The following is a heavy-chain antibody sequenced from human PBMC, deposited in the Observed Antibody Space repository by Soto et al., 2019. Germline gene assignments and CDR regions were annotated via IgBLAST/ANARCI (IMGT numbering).Heavy chain of an antibody. Sequence: GGSLRLSCTASGFDFGGSEMNWFRQAPGKGLEWVAYITGSGGVMFHADSVKGRFSISRDNAKNSLFLEMSDLTADDTGVYYCAKVAPFILGSPFWGQGTLVTGSS. J-gene: IGHJ4*02. V-gene: IGHV3-48*03. D-gene: IGHD2-21*01. CDR3: AKVAPFILGSPF. CDR1: GFDFGGSE. CDR2: ITGSGGVM.